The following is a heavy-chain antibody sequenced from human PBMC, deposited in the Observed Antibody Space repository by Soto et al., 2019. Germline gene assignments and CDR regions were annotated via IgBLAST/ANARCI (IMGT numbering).Heavy chain of an antibody. CDR2: ISSSSSYI. D-gene: IGHD2-15*01. Sequence: GGSLRLSCAASGFTFSSYSMNWVRQAPGKGLEWVSSISSSSSYIYYADSVKGRFTISRDNAKNSLYLRMNSLRAEDTAVYYCARDRAGDCSGGSCRVAFDIWGQGTMVTVSS. V-gene: IGHV3-21*01. CDR1: GFTFSSYS. J-gene: IGHJ3*02. CDR3: ARDRAGDCSGGSCRVAFDI.